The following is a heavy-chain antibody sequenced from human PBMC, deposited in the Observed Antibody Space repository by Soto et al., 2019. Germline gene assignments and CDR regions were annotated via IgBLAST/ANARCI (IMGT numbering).Heavy chain of an antibody. D-gene: IGHD1-26*01. CDR3: ARDFTSRSKWELTFDY. V-gene: IGHV3-30-3*01. CDR2: ISYDGSNK. J-gene: IGHJ4*02. CDR1: GFTFSSYA. Sequence: GGSLRLSCAASGFTFSSYAMHWVRQAPGKGLEWVAVISYDGSNKYYAESVKGRFTISRDNSKNTLYLQMNSLRAEDTAVYYCARDFTSRSKWELTFDYWGQGTLVTVSS.